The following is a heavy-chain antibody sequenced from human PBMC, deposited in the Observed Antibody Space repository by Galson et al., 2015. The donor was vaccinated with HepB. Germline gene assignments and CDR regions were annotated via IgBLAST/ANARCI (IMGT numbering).Heavy chain of an antibody. CDR2: ISYDGSNK. J-gene: IGHJ3*02. CDR3: ARGGLGSGWYSHDAFDI. D-gene: IGHD6-19*01. Sequence: SLRLSCAASGFTFSSYAMHWVRQAPGKGLEWVAAISYDGSNKYYADSVKGRFTISRDNSKNTLYLQMNSLRAEDTAVYYCARGGLGSGWYSHDAFDIWGQGTMVTVSS. CDR1: GFTFSSYA. V-gene: IGHV3-30-3*01.